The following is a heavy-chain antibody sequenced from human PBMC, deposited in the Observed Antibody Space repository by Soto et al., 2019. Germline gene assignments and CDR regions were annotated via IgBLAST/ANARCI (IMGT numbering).Heavy chain of an antibody. CDR2: IFYMVIT. V-gene: IGHV4-59*01. J-gene: IGHJ5*02. D-gene: IGHD3-3*01. CDR3: ARSIAYYDFWRGFGFDP. CDR1: GGSIGSYY. Sequence: SETLSLTCTVSGGSIGSYYCSWIRHPPGKLLEWGGYIFYMVITNSNRSLKSQVTISVDTSKNQFSLNLSSVTAAETAVYSCARSIAYYDFWRGFGFDPWGQGTLVTVSS.